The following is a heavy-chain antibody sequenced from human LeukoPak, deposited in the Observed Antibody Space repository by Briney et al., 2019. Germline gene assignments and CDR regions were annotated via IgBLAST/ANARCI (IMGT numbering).Heavy chain of an antibody. J-gene: IGHJ6*02. Sequence: PSETLSLTCAVSGGSISSSNWWSWVRQPPGKGLEWIGEIYHSGSTNYNPSLKSRVTISVDKSKNQFSLKLSSVTAADTAVYYCARVLAYGSGSYYNPLYYYGMDAWGQGTTVTVSS. CDR2: IYHSGST. D-gene: IGHD3-10*01. V-gene: IGHV4-4*02. CDR3: ARVLAYGSGSYYNPLYYYGMDA. CDR1: GGSISSSNW.